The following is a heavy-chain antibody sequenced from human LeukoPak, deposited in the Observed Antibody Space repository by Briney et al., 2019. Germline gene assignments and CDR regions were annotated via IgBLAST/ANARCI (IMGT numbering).Heavy chain of an antibody. CDR1: GGSISSYY. CDR2: IYYSGST. V-gene: IGHV4-59*01. CDR3: AREAITNRTVV. Sequence: SETLSLTCTVSGGSISSYYWSWIRQPPGKGLEWIGYIYYSGSTNYNPSFKSRVTISVDTSKTQFSLKLSSVTAADTAVYYCAREAITNRTVVWGQGTLVTVSS. D-gene: IGHD4-23*01. J-gene: IGHJ4*02.